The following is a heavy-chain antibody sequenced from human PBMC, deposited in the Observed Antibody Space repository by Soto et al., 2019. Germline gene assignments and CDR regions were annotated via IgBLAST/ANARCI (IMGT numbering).Heavy chain of an antibody. Sequence: PSETLSLTCTVSGGSISSGGYYWRWIRQHPGKGLEWIGYIYDSGSSYYNPSLKSRVSIPVDTPKNQFSLKLSSVAAADTAIYYCARGDGRGSSSYYGIDVWGQGTMVTVSS. CDR3: ARGDGRGSSSYYGIDV. V-gene: IGHV4-31*03. D-gene: IGHD6-6*01. J-gene: IGHJ6*02. CDR1: GGSISSGGYY. CDR2: IYDSGSS.